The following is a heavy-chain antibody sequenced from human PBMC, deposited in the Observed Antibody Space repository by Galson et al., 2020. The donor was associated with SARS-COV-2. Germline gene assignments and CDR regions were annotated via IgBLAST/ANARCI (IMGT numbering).Heavy chain of an antibody. CDR1: GFTFSTYE. J-gene: IGHJ3*02. Sequence: GGSLRLSCAGSGFTFSTYEMNWVRQAPGKGLEWVSYISSSGTNIYYADSVKGRFTISRDNANNSLYLQMTSLRAEDTAVYYCASPYLAAASFFGAFDIWASGQWSPSLQ. D-gene: IGHD6-13*01. CDR3: ASPYLAAASFFGAFDI. CDR2: ISSSGTNI. V-gene: IGHV3-48*03.